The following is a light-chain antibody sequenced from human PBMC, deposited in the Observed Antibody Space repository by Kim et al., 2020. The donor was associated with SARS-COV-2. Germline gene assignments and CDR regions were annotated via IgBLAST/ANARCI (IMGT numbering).Light chain of an antibody. CDR1: QSILYSSNNKNY. CDR3: QQYYSSPLT. Sequence: RATINCRSSQSILYSSNNKNYLAWYQQKPGQPPKLLIYWASIRESGVPDRFSGSGSGTDFTLTISSLQAEDVAVYYCQQYYSSPLTFGQGTKLEI. V-gene: IGKV4-1*01. J-gene: IGKJ2*01. CDR2: WAS.